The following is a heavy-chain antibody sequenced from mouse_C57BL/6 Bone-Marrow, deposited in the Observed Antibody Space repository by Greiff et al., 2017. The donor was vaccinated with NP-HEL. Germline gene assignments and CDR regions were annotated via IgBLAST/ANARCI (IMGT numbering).Heavy chain of an antibody. CDR3: ARRVTYPYYAMDY. D-gene: IGHD5-1*01. V-gene: IGHV1-52*01. CDR2: IDPSDSET. Sequence: QVQLQQPGAELVRPGSSVKLSCKASGYTFTSYWMHWVKQRPIQGLEWIGNIDPSDSETHYNQKFKDKATLTVDKSSSTAYMQLSSLTSADSAVYYCARRVTYPYYAMDYWGQGTSVTVSS. CDR1: GYTFTSYW. J-gene: IGHJ4*01.